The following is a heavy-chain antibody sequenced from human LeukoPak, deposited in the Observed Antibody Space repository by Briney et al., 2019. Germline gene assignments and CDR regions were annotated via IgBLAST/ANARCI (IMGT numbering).Heavy chain of an antibody. CDR3: AKDLYLSSSCPYYFDY. CDR1: GFTFSSYG. CDR2: ISYDGSNK. V-gene: IGHV3-30*18. J-gene: IGHJ4*02. Sequence: GGSLRLSCAASGFTFSSYGMHWVRQAPGKGLEWVAVISYDGSNKYYADSVKGRFTISRDNSKNTLYLQMNSLRAEDTAVYYCAKDLYLSSSCPYYFDYWGQGTLVSVSS. D-gene: IGHD6-13*01.